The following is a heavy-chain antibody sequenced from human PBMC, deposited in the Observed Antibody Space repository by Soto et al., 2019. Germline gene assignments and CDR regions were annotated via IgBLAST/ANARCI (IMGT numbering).Heavy chain of an antibody. CDR2: MNPNSGNT. J-gene: IGHJ6*02. CDR3: ARGVEMATIAYYYYGMDV. V-gene: IGHV1-8*01. Sequence: QVQLVQSGAEVKKPGASVKVSCKASGYTFTSYDINWVRQATGQGLEWMGWMNPNSGNTGYAQKFQGRVTMTRNTSISTAYMELSSLRSEDTAVYYCARGVEMATIAYYYYGMDVWGQGTTVTVYS. CDR1: GYTFTSYD. D-gene: IGHD5-12*01.